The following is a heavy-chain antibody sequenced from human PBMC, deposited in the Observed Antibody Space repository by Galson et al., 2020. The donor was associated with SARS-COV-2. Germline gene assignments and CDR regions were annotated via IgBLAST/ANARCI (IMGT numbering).Heavy chain of an antibody. CDR1: GFTFSSYA. V-gene: IGHV3-23*01. CDR3: AKDEDQVYIFGVGHFDY. Sequence: GGSLRLSCAASGFTFSSYAMSWVRQAPGKGLEWVSAISGSGGSTYYADSVKGRFTISRDNSKNTLYLQMNSLRAEDTAVYYCAKDEDQVYIFGVGHFDYWGQGTLVTVSS. J-gene: IGHJ4*02. D-gene: IGHD3-3*01. CDR2: ISGSGGST.